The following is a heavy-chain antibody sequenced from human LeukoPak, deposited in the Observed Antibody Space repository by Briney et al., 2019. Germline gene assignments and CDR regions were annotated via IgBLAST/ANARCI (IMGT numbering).Heavy chain of an antibody. D-gene: IGHD3-3*01. CDR1: GGSISSYY. CDR2: IYYSGST. V-gene: IGHV4-59*01. Sequence: PSETLSLTCTVSGGSISSYYWSWIRQPPGKGLEWIGYIYYSGSTNYNPSLKNRVTISVDTSKNQFSLKLSSVTAADTAVYYCARAGWSGYLFDYWGQGTLVTVSS. CDR3: ARAGWSGYLFDY. J-gene: IGHJ4*02.